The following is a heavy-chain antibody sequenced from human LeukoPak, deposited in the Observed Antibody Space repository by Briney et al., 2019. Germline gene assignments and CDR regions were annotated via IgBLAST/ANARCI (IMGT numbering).Heavy chain of an antibody. V-gene: IGHV4-30-2*01. CDR3: ARFSPRAMGNYLDF. CDR1: GGSISSGSYS. D-gene: IGHD7-27*01. J-gene: IGHJ4*02. CDR2: IYPRGST. Sequence: PSETLSLACAVSGGSISSGSYSWSWIRQPPGKGLEWIGYIYPRGSTYYNPSLKSRVILSLDKSANQFSLNLSSVTAADTAVYYCARFSPRAMGNYLDFWGQGTLVTVSS.